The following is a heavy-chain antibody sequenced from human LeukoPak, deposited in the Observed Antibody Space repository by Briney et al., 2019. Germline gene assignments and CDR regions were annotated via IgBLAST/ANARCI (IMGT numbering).Heavy chain of an antibody. CDR2: INSDGSST. CDR1: GFTFSSYW. J-gene: IGHJ3*02. D-gene: IGHD3-22*01. V-gene: IGHV3-74*01. Sequence: GGSLRLSCAASGFTFSSYWMHWVRQAPGKGLVWVSRINSDGSSTSYVDSVKGRFTISRDNAKNSLYLQMNSLRAEDTAVYYCARVKVTYYYDSSGYSSRIYAFDIWGQGTVVTVSS. CDR3: ARVKVTYYYDSSGYSSRIYAFDI.